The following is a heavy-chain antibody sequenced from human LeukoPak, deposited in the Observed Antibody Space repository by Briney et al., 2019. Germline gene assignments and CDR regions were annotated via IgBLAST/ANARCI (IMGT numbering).Heavy chain of an antibody. D-gene: IGHD3-9*01. CDR3: ARVDYDILTGYFDAFDI. J-gene: IGHJ3*02. Sequence: GGSLRLSCAASGFTFSSYAMSWVRQAPGKGLEWVSYISSSGSTIYYADSVKGRFTISRDNAKNSLYLQMNSLRAEDTAVYYCARVDYDILTGYFDAFDIWGQGTMVTVSS. CDR1: GFTFSSYA. V-gene: IGHV3-48*04. CDR2: ISSSGSTI.